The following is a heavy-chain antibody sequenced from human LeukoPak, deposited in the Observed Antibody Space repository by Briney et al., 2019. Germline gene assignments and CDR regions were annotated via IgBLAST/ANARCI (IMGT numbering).Heavy chain of an antibody. J-gene: IGHJ3*02. CDR1: GGSISSGDYY. Sequence: SETLSLTCTVSGGSISSGDYYWSWIRQPPGKGLEWIGYIYYSGTTYYNPSLKSRVTISVDRSKNQFSLKLSSVTAADTAVYYCARDYYDSSGHAFDIWGQGTMVTVSS. CDR2: IYYSGTT. CDR3: ARDYYDSSGHAFDI. V-gene: IGHV4-30-4*01. D-gene: IGHD3-22*01.